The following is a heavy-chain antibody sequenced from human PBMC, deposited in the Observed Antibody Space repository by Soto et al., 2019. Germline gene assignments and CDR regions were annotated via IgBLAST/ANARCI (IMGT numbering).Heavy chain of an antibody. V-gene: IGHV3-30-3*01. CDR3: ARDLSAYFQH. Sequence: GGSLRLSCAASGFTFSSYAMHWVRQAPGKGLEWVAVISYDGSNKYYADSVKGRFTISRDNSKNTLYLQMNSLRAEDTAVYYCARDLSAYFQHWGQGTLVTVSS. CDR1: GFTFSSYA. J-gene: IGHJ1*01. CDR2: ISYDGSNK.